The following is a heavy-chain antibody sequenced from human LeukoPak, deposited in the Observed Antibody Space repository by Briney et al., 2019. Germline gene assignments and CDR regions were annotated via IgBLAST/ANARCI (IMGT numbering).Heavy chain of an antibody. CDR3: APRIAVAGSDFDY. CDR2: INPNSGGT. D-gene: IGHD6-19*01. J-gene: IGHJ4*02. Sequence: ASVKVSCKASGYTFTGYYIHWVREAPGQGLEWMGWINPNSGGTNYAQKFQGRVTMARDTSISTDYMELSRLRSDDTAVYYCAPRIAVAGSDFDYWGQGTLVTVSS. V-gene: IGHV1-2*02. CDR1: GYTFTGYY.